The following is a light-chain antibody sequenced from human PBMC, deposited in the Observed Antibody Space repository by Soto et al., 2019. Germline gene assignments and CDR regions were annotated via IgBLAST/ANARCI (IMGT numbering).Light chain of an antibody. Sequence: DIQMTQSPSTLSGSVGDRVTITCRASQTISSWLAWYQQKPGKAPKLLIYDASSLESGVPSRFSGSGSGTDFTLTINSLQPQDFATYFCQQSYSSPQTFGQGTKVDIK. CDR2: DAS. V-gene: IGKV1-5*01. CDR3: QQSYSSPQT. J-gene: IGKJ1*01. CDR1: QTISSW.